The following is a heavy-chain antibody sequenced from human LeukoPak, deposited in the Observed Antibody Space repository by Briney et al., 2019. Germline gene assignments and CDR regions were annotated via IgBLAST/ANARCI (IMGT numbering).Heavy chain of an antibody. D-gene: IGHD1-26*01. CDR2: IWYDGSTK. CDR1: GLTFSSSG. V-gene: IGHV3-33*01. J-gene: IGHJ4*02. Sequence: GGSLRLSCAASGLTFSSSGMHWVRQAPGKGLEWVAVIWYDGSTKYYADSVRGRFTISGDNSKKTLYLQMNSLRAEDTAVYFCLRWAGSYGFDYWGQGTLVTVSS. CDR3: LRWAGSYGFDY.